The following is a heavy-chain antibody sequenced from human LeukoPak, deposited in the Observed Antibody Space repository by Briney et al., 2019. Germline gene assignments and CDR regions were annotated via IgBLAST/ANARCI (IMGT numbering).Heavy chain of an antibody. Sequence: ASVKVSCKASGYTFTGYYMHWVRQAPGQGLEWMGWINPNSGGTNYAQKFQGRVTMTRDTSIGTAYMELSRLRSDDTAVYYCARTNAYNPALDYWGQGTLVSVSS. CDR1: GYTFTGYY. V-gene: IGHV1-2*02. J-gene: IGHJ4*02. CDR2: INPNSGGT. D-gene: IGHD1-14*01. CDR3: ARTNAYNPALDY.